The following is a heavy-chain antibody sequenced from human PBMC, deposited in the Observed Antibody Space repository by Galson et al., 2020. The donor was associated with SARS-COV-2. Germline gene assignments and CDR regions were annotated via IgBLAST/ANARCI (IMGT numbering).Heavy chain of an antibody. J-gene: IGHJ5*02. D-gene: IGHD6-19*01. V-gene: IGHV1-69*06. CDR2: IFPVYDTS. CDR1: GGTFISYA. Sequence: GASVKVSCKAPGGTFISYAISWVRQAPGQGLEWIGGIFPVYDTSKYAQKFQGRVTITADKSTNTAYMELSSLRSDDTAVYYCARDRWENRAQQWLVWGWLDRWGQGTLVTVSS. CDR3: ARDRWENRAQQWLVWGWLDR.